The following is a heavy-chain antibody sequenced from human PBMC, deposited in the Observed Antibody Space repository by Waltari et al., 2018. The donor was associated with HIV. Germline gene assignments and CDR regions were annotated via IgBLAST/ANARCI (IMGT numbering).Heavy chain of an antibody. CDR2: KNPKSDNT. J-gene: IGHJ4*02. Sequence: QVQLVQSGAEVKKPGASVKVSCKASGYTFTSYYINRVRQATGQGLEWLGWKNPKSDNTGYAKRFPCRVTMTRNTSISTAYMDLSSLRSEDTAVYFCARGPQDYPKYYFDYWGQGPLDTVSS. V-gene: IGHV1-8*01. CDR1: GYTFTSYY. D-gene: IGHD4-17*01. CDR3: ARGPQDYPKYYFDY.